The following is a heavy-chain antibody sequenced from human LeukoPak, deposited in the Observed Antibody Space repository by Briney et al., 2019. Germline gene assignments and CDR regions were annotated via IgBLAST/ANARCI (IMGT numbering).Heavy chain of an antibody. CDR2: MNPNSGNT. Sequence: GASVKVSCKASGYTLTSYDINWVRQATGQGLEWMGWMNPNSGNTGYAQKLQGRVTMTTDTSTSTAYMELRSLRSDDTAVYYCARAYSSSFNHHDYWGQGTLVTVSS. J-gene: IGHJ4*02. D-gene: IGHD6-6*01. CDR3: ARAYSSSFNHHDY. V-gene: IGHV1-8*02. CDR1: GYTLTSYD.